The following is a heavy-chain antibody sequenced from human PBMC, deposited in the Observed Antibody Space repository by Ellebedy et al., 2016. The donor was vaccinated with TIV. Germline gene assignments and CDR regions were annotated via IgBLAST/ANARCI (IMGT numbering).Heavy chain of an antibody. J-gene: IGHJ4*02. V-gene: IGHV3-66*01. CDR3: ARNRDSSGWYADS. CDR1: GFTVSSNY. D-gene: IGHD6-19*01. CDR2: ISSGGST. Sequence: GESLKISCAASGFTVSSNYMSWVRQAPGKGLEWVSVISSGGSTYYADSVKGRFTISRDNPKNTVYLQMNSMRAEDTAVYYCARNRDSSGWYADSWGQGTLVTVSS.